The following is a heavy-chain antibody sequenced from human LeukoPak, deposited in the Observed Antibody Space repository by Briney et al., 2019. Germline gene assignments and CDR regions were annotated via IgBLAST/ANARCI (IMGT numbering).Heavy chain of an antibody. CDR3: KKDKRAYYYDSSGAD. Sequence: GGSLRLSXAASGFTVSSNEMSWVRQAPGKGLEWVSSISGGSTYYADSRKGRFTISRDNSKNTLHLQMNSLRAEDTAVYYCKKDKRAYYYDSSGADWGQGTLVTVSS. J-gene: IGHJ4*02. CDR1: GFTVSSNE. V-gene: IGHV3-38-3*01. CDR2: ISGGST. D-gene: IGHD3-22*01.